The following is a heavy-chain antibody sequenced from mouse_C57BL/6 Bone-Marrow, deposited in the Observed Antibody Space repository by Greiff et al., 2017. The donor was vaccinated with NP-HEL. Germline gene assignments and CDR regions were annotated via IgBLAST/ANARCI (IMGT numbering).Heavy chain of an antibody. V-gene: IGHV1-54*01. CDR3: ARSDYYGSSFYWYFDV. CDR2: INPGSGGT. D-gene: IGHD1-1*01. CDR1: GYAFTNYL. Sequence: VQVVESGAELVRPGTSVKVSCKASGYAFTNYLIEWVKQRPGQGLEWIGVINPGSGGTNYNEKFKGKATLTADKSSSTAYMQLSSLTSEDSAVYFCARSDYYGSSFYWYFDVWGTGTTVTVSS. J-gene: IGHJ1*03.